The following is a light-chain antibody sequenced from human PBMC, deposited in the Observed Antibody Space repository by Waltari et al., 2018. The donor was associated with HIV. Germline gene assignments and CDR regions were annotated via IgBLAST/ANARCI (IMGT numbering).Light chain of an antibody. Sequence: QSALTQPASVSGSPGQSITISCTGTSSDVGGYNYVSWYQQHPGKAPKLMIYEVSNRPSGVSNRFSGSKSGNTACLTISGRQAEDEADYYCSSYTTTSTLVVFGTGTKVTV. V-gene: IGLV2-14*01. CDR2: EVS. CDR1: SSDVGGYNY. CDR3: SSYTTTSTLVV. J-gene: IGLJ1*01.